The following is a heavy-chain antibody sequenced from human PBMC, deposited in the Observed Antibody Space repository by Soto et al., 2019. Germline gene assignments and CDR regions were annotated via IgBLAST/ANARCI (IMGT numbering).Heavy chain of an antibody. Sequence: QAQLVQSGGEMKKAGASVKVSCKASGYTFTTYGITWVRQAPGQGLDWMGWINPLKGDTKSAANFQDRVTMTTDTSTRTAYLELRSLRSDDTAVYYCASVKVPAAVVGAFDVWGQGTLVTVSS. CDR3: ASVKVPAAVVGAFDV. CDR2: INPLKGDT. V-gene: IGHV1-18*01. CDR1: GYTFTTYG. J-gene: IGHJ3*01. D-gene: IGHD2-2*01.